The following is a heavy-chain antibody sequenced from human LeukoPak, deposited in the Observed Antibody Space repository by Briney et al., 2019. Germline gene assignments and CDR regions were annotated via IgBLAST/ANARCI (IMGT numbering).Heavy chain of an antibody. CDR1: GGSISSYY. D-gene: IGHD3-9*01. CDR3: ARSNDWGNWFDP. V-gene: IGHV4-59*01. J-gene: IGHJ5*02. Sequence: SETLSLTCTVSGGSISSYYWSWIRQPPGKGLEWIGFVYYTGNTNYSPPLESRVTLSVDTSMNQFSLKLRSVTAADTAVYYCARSNDWGNWFDPWGQGTLVTVSS. CDR2: VYYTGNT.